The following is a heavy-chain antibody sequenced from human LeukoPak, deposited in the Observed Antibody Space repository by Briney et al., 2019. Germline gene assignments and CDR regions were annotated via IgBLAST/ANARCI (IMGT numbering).Heavy chain of an antibody. CDR3: ARQEVGVPAAIGAFDI. J-gene: IGHJ3*02. Sequence: SVKVSCKASGYTFTGYYMHWVRQAPGQGLEWMVGIIPIFGTANYAQKFQGRVTITTDESTSTAYMELSSLRSEDTAVYYCARQEVGVPAAIGAFDIWGRGIMVTVSS. CDR1: GYTFTGYY. D-gene: IGHD2-2*01. V-gene: IGHV1-69*05. CDR2: IIPIFGTA.